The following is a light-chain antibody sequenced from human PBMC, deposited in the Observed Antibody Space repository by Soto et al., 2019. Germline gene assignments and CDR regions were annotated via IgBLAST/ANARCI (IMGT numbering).Light chain of an antibody. CDR2: KAS. J-gene: IGKJ1*01. CDR1: QPISSW. V-gene: IGKV1-5*03. CDR3: QLSTSYLEA. Sequence: DIQMPHSHSPLSGYLGGTVTITFPASQPISSWVAWYQQKPGKAPQLLIYKASTLKSGVPSRFSGIGSGTEFTLIFSSLQPDYFASYQCQLSTSYLEAFAQGTKVDIK.